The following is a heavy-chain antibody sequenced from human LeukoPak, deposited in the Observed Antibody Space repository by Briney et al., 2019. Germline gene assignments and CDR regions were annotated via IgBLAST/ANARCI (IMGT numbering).Heavy chain of an antibody. V-gene: IGHV3-23*01. J-gene: IGHJ4*02. Sequence: GGSLRLSCAASGFTFSTYAMTWVRQAPGKGLEWVSAISGSGGSTYYADSVKGRFTISRDNSKNTLYLQMNSLRAEDTALYYCAELRGSGYEGFDYWGQGTLVTVSS. CDR3: AELRGSGYEGFDY. D-gene: IGHD5-12*01. CDR2: ISGSGGST. CDR1: GFTFSTYA.